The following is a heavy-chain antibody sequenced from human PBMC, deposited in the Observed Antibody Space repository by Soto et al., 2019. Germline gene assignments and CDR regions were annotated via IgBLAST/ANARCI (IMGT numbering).Heavy chain of an antibody. CDR1: GGSISSGDYY. V-gene: IGHV4-30-4*01. CDR2: IYYSGST. D-gene: IGHD3-10*01. J-gene: IGHJ4*02. CDR3: ARQTMVRGGLLDY. Sequence: QVQLQESGPGLVKPSQTLSLTCTVSGGSISSGDYYWSWIRQPPGKGLEWIGYIYYSGSTYYNPHLKSLVTRAVATSKNQFSLKLSSVTAADTAVYYCARQTMVRGGLLDYWGQGTLVTVSS.